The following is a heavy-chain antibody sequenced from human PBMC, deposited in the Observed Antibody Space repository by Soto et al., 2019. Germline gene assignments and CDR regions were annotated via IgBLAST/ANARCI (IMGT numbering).Heavy chain of an antibody. Sequence: GGSLRLSCAASGFTFNMYWMHWVRQAPGKGLEWVAVISYDGSNKYYADSVKGRFTISRDNSKNTLYLQMNSLRAEDTAVYYCAKLVVVITSEPDYWGQGTLVTVSS. CDR1: GFTFNMYW. CDR2: ISYDGSNK. CDR3: AKLVVVITSEPDY. D-gene: IGHD3-22*01. J-gene: IGHJ4*02. V-gene: IGHV3-30*18.